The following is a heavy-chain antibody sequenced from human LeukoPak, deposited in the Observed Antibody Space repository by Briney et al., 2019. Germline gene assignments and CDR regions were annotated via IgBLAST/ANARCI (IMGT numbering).Heavy chain of an antibody. D-gene: IGHD3-3*01. V-gene: IGHV3-20*04. CDR2: INWNGGST. CDR1: GFTFDDYG. CDR3: ARDLTDFWSGGFDY. J-gene: IGHJ4*02. Sequence: PGGSLRLSCAASGFTFDDYGMSWVRQAPGKGLEWVSGINWNGGSTGYADSVKGRFTISRDNAKNSLYLQMNSLRAEDTALYYCARDLTDFWSGGFDYWGQGTLVTVSS.